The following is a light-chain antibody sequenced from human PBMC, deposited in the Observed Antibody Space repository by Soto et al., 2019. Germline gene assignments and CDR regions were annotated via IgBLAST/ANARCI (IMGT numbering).Light chain of an antibody. J-gene: IGKJ1*01. CDR3: QQYNTYWT. Sequence: DIKMAQFPSALSATVGDRVTITCRASQNVNNWLAWYQHKPGKAPQLLIYDASVLETGVPSRFSGSGSGTEFTLAISGLQSDDFATYYCQQYNTYWTFGPGTKVDIK. V-gene: IGKV1-5*01. CDR1: QNVNNW. CDR2: DAS.